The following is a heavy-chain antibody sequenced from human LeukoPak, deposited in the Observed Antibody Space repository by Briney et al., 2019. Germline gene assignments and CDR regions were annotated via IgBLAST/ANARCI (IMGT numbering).Heavy chain of an antibody. D-gene: IGHD2-21*02. CDR1: SGSISSGDYY. CDR2: ISYTGTT. V-gene: IGHV4-30-4*08. J-gene: IGHJ4*02. CDR3: ARLGTAPFDY. Sequence: SETLSLTCTVSSGSISSGDYYWSWIRQPPGKGLEWIGYISYTGTTYYNPSLRSRVAISEDTSKNLFSLKLNSVTAADTAVYYCARLGTAPFDYWGQGTLVTVSS.